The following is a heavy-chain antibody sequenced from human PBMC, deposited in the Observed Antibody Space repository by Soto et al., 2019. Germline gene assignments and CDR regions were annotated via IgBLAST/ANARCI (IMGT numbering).Heavy chain of an antibody. CDR2: IIPIFGTA. J-gene: IGHJ5*02. Sequence: QVQLVQSGAEVKKPGSSVKVSCKASGGTFSSYAISWVRQAPGQGLEWMGGIIPIFGTANYAQKFQGRVTITADESTSTADMELSSLRSEDTAVYYCARVPRHVQPLWNWFDPWGQGNLVTVSS. CDR1: GGTFSSYA. CDR3: ARVPRHVQPLWNWFDP. V-gene: IGHV1-69*01. D-gene: IGHD2-2*01.